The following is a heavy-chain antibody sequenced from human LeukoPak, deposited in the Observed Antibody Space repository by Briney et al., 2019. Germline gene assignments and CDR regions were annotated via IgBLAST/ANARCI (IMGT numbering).Heavy chain of an antibody. CDR3: ARGRYYYGSGSYMGYYYYMDV. Sequence: PSETLSLTCGVSGYSVSSGYYWGWIRQPPGKGLEWIGAIYHSGTTYYNPSLKSRVTISVDTSKNQFSLKLSSVTAADTAVYYCARGRYYYGSGSYMGYYYYMDVWGKGTTVTVSS. CDR2: IYHSGTT. J-gene: IGHJ6*03. V-gene: IGHV4-38-2*01. CDR1: GYSVSSGYY. D-gene: IGHD3-10*01.